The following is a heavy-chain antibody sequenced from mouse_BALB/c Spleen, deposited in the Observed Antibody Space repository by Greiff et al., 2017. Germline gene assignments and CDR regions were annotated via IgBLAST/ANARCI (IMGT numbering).Heavy chain of an antibody. CDR2: ISSGSSTI. V-gene: IGHV5-17*02. CDR3: ASSHYYGYVGAMDY. CDR1: GFTFSSFG. J-gene: IGHJ4*01. D-gene: IGHD1-2*01. Sequence: EVKLMESGGGLVQPGGSRKLSCAASGFTFSSFGMHWVRQAPEKGLEWVAYISSGSSTIYYADTVKGRCTISRDNPKNTLFLQMTSLRSEDTAMYYCASSHYYGYVGAMDYWGQGTSVTVSS.